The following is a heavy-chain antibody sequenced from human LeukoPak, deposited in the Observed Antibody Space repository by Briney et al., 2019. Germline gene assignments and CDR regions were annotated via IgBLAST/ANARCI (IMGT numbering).Heavy chain of an antibody. J-gene: IGHJ4*02. Sequence: GASVKVSCKASGYTFTGYYMHWVRQAPGQGLEWMGWINPNGGGTNYAQKFQGRVTMTRDTSISTAYMELSRLRSDDTAVYYCARDGHDCSGGSCYPGMFGYWGQGTLVTVSS. CDR3: ARDGHDCSGGSCYPGMFGY. CDR1: GYTFTGYY. V-gene: IGHV1-2*02. D-gene: IGHD2-15*01. CDR2: INPNGGGT.